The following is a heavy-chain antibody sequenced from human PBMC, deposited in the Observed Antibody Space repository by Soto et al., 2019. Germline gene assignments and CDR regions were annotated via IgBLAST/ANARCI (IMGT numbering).Heavy chain of an antibody. CDR3: ARDRDYYDSSDHFDY. CDR2: ISSSSSYI. J-gene: IGHJ4*02. V-gene: IGHV3-21*01. CDR1: GFTFSSYS. D-gene: IGHD3-22*01. Sequence: EVQLVESGGGLVKPGGSLRLSCAASGFTFSSYSMNWVRQAPGKGLEWVSSISSSSSYIYYADSVKGRFTISRDNAKNSLYLQMNSLRAEDTAVYYCARDRDYYDSSDHFDYWGQGTLVTVSS.